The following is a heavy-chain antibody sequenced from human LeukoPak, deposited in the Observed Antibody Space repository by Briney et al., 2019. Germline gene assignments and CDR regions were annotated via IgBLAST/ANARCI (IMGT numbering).Heavy chain of an antibody. J-gene: IGHJ4*02. D-gene: IGHD1-1*01. Sequence: APVRVSCKASGYTFTNYGIDWLRQAPGQGLERMGWISPYNGNTDYAQKFQGRVTMTTDTSTSTAYMELRSLRSDDTAMYYCAILDLENGFDYWGQGTLVTVSS. CDR1: GYTFTNYG. V-gene: IGHV1-18*01. CDR2: ISPYNGNT. CDR3: AILDLENGFDY.